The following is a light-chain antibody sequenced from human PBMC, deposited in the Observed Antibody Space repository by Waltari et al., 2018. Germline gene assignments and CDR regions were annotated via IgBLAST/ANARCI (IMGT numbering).Light chain of an antibody. CDR3: QAYDSSLSGPRYV. J-gene: IGLJ1*01. CDR2: GNS. V-gene: IGLV1-40*01. Sequence: QSVLTQPPSVSAAPGQRVTISCTGSSSNIGAGSDVHWYQQLPGRAPTLPIFGNSIRPPGVSDRFSGSKSGTSASLAITGLQAADEADYYCQAYDSSLSGPRYVFGTGTTVTVL. CDR1: SSNIGAGSD.